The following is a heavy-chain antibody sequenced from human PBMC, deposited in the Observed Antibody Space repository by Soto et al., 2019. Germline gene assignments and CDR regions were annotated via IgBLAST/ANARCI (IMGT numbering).Heavy chain of an antibody. D-gene: IGHD3-16*01. CDR1: GFTFSSYS. CDR2: ISSSSSYI. J-gene: IGHJ6*03. Sequence: EVQLVESGGGLVKPGGSLRLFCAASGFTFSSYSMNWVRQAPGKGREWVSSISSSSSYIYYADSVKGRFTISRDNAKNSLYLQMNSLRAEDTAVYYCARPGGHYYYYYYMDVWGKGATVTVSS. CDR3: ARPGGHYYYYYYMDV. V-gene: IGHV3-21*01.